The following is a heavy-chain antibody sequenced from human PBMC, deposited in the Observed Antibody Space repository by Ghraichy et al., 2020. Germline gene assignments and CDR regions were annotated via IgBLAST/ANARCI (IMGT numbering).Heavy chain of an antibody. J-gene: IGHJ6*02. Sequence: SETLSLTCTVSGGSISSSSYYWGWIRQPPGKGLEWIGSIYYSGSTYYNPSLKSRVTISVDTSKNQFSLKLSSVTAADTAVYYCARQLPMYSSSWYGAFSGSLAYYYYGMDVWGQGTTVTVSS. CDR2: IYYSGST. V-gene: IGHV4-39*07. D-gene: IGHD6-13*01. CDR1: GGSISSSSYY. CDR3: ARQLPMYSSSWYGAFSGSLAYYYYGMDV.